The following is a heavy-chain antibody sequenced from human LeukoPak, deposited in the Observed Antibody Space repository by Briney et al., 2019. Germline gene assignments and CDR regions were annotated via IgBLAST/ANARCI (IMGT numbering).Heavy chain of an antibody. D-gene: IGHD3-10*01. J-gene: IGHJ6*02. V-gene: IGHV4-34*01. CDR3: ARGPLYYGMDV. CDR1: GGSFSGYY. Sequence: PSETLSLTCAVYGGSFSGYYWSWIRQPPGKGLEWIGEINHSGSTNYNPSLKSRVTISVDTSKYQFSLRLTSVTAADTAVYYCARGPLYYGMDVWGQGTTVTVSS. CDR2: INHSGST.